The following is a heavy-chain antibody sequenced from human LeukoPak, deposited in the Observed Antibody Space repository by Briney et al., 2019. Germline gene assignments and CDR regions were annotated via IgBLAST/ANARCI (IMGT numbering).Heavy chain of an antibody. D-gene: IGHD3-3*01. V-gene: IGHV1-2*02. CDR3: ARDQAGLFGVVIIIQYDY. J-gene: IGHJ4*02. CDR2: INPNSGGT. Sequence: ASVKVSCKASGYTFTSYGISWVRQAPGQGLEWMGWINPNSGGTNYAQKFQGRVTMTRDTSISTAYMELSRLRSDDTAVYYCARDQAGLFGVVIIIQYDYWGQGTLVTVSS. CDR1: GYTFTSYG.